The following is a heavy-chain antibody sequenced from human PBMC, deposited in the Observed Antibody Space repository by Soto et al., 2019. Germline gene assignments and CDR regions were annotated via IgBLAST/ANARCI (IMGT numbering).Heavy chain of an antibody. CDR2: ISANGVSRGVT. J-gene: IGHJ3*01. Sequence: ELQLLESGGGVVQPGGSLTLSCTASGFPFSRVDMRWVRQAPVQALEWVASISANGVSRGVTYYADSVKGRFTISRDNSENTLYLQVDILPCADSAVYFCAIANAVVVAPLDLWGQGTMVTV. CDR3: AIANAVVVAPLDL. D-gene: IGHD2-15*01. CDR1: GFPFSRVD. V-gene: IGHV3-23*01.